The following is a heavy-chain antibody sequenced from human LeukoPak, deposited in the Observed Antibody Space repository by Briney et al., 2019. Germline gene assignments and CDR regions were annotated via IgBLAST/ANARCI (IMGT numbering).Heavy chain of an antibody. CDR3: AGREDYGRFDP. D-gene: IGHD5-24*01. V-gene: IGHV1-69*05. CDR2: IIPIFGTA. Sequence: ASVKVSCKASGGTFSSYAISWVRQAPGQRLEWMGGIIPIFGTANYAQKFQGRVTITTDESTSTAYMELSSLRSEDTAVYYRAGREDYGRFDPWGQGTLVTVSS. CDR1: GGTFSSYA. J-gene: IGHJ5*02.